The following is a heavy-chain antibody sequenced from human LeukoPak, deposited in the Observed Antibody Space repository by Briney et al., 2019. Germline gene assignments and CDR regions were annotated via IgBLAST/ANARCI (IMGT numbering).Heavy chain of an antibody. J-gene: IGHJ6*03. CDR2: IRYDGSNK. V-gene: IGHV3-30*02. Sequence: PGGSLRLSCAASGFTFSSYAMHWVRQPPGKGLDWVAFIRYDGSNKYYADSVKGRFTISRDNTKNTLYVQMNSLRAEDTAIYYCAKGSGDSTGYYYDYYYYYMDVWGKGNTVTVS. D-gene: IGHD3-22*01. CDR3: AKGSGDSTGYYYDYYYYYMDV. CDR1: GFTFSSYA.